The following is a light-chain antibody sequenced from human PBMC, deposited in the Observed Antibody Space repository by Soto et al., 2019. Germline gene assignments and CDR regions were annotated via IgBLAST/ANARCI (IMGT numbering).Light chain of an antibody. CDR3: QQYNNWPPWT. Sequence: IVMTQSPDTLAVSPGETVTLSCRASQSLTDNLAWYQQKPGQPPRLLIFRASTRASGIPARFSGGGSGTEFTLTISRLQSEDFAVYYCQQYNNWPPWTFGQGTKVDIK. CDR1: QSLTDN. V-gene: IGKV3-15*01. J-gene: IGKJ1*01. CDR2: RAS.